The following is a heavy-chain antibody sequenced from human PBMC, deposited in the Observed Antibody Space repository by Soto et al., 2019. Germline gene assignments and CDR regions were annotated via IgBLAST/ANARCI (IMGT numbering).Heavy chain of an antibody. V-gene: IGHV4-59*01. Sequence: SETLSLICTVSGGSISSYYWSWIRQPPGKGLEWIGYIYYSGSTNYNPSLKSRVTISVDTSKNQFSLKLSSVTAADTAVYYCAREGWEPHFDYWGQGTLVTVSS. CDR3: AREGWEPHFDY. J-gene: IGHJ4*02. D-gene: IGHD1-26*01. CDR1: GGSISSYY. CDR2: IYYSGST.